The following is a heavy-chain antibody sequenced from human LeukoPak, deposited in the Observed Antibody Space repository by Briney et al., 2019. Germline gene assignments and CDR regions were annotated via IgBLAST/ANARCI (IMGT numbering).Heavy chain of an antibody. CDR3: VRDGGVSGYDLLDY. V-gene: IGHV3-7*01. Sequence: GGSLRLSWTASGFIFSNYWMTWVRQAPGKGLEWVAQINQDGSKEYYIDSVKAGFSISRDNARNSLSLQMNSLRAEDTAVYYCVRDGGVSGYDLLDYWGQGTLVTVSS. CDR1: GFIFSNYW. D-gene: IGHD5-12*01. J-gene: IGHJ4*02. CDR2: INQDGSKE.